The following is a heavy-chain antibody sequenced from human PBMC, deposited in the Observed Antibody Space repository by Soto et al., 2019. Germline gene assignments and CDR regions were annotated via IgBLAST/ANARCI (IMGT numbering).Heavy chain of an antibody. D-gene: IGHD3-10*01. Sequence: SVKVSCKASGGTFSSYAISWVRQAPGQGLEWMGGIIPIFGTANYAQKFQGRVTITADKSTSTAYMELSSLRSEDTAVYYCAWEGSDSPDCMEFWGQGNTVTVSS. CDR3: AWEGSDSPDCMEF. CDR2: IIPIFGTA. V-gene: IGHV1-69*06. CDR1: GGTFSSYA. J-gene: IGHJ6*02.